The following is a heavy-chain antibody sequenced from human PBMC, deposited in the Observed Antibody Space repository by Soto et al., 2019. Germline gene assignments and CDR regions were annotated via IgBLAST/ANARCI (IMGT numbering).Heavy chain of an antibody. CDR2: IIPIFGTA. D-gene: IGHD3-22*01. V-gene: IGHV1-69*13. CDR1: GGSFSSYA. CDR3: AGSESGYYSDY. J-gene: IGHJ4*02. Sequence: AEKVSYKDSGGSFSSYAIIWVRQAPGQGLEGMGGIIPIFGTASYAQKFQGRVTITADESTSTAYMELSSLRSEDTAVYYCAGSESGYYSDYWGQGTLVTVSS.